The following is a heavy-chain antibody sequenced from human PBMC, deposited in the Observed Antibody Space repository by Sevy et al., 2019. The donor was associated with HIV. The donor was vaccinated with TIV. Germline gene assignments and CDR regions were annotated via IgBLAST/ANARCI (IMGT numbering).Heavy chain of an antibody. D-gene: IGHD3-22*01. CDR2: ISSSFYI. Sequence: GGSLRLSCAASGFTFNVYTMNWVRQAPGKGLEWVSSISSSFYINYADSVKGRFTISRDNAKNSLYLQMNSLRADDTSVYYCVQEIGAKNHVWGQWTTVTVSS. CDR3: VQEIGAKNHV. J-gene: IGHJ6*02. CDR1: GFTFNVYT. V-gene: IGHV3-21*01.